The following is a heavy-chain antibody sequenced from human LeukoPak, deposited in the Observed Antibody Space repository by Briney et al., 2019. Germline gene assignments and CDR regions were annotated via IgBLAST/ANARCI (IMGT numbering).Heavy chain of an antibody. CDR3: ARGGLRSHFDY. CDR2: INHSGST. CDR1: GGSFSGYY. J-gene: IGHJ4*02. Sequence: PSETLSLTCAVYGGSFSGYYWSWIRQPPGKGLEWIGEINHSGSTNYNPSLKSRVTISVDTSKNQFSLKLSSVTAADTAVYYCARGGLRSHFDYWGQGTLVTVSS. V-gene: IGHV4-34*01. D-gene: IGHD4-17*01.